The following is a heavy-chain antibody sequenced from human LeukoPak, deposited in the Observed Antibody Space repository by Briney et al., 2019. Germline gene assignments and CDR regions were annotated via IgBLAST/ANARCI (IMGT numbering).Heavy chain of an antibody. CDR2: ISGSGSST. CDR3: ANHSDTAMVYAY. CDR1: GFTFSSYA. Sequence: PGGSLRLSCAASGFTFSSYAMSWVRQAPGKGLEWVSGISGSGSSTYYADSVKGRFTISRDNSKNTLNLQMNCLRAEDTAVYYCANHSDTAMVYAYWGQGTLVTVSS. V-gene: IGHV3-23*01. J-gene: IGHJ4*02. D-gene: IGHD5-18*01.